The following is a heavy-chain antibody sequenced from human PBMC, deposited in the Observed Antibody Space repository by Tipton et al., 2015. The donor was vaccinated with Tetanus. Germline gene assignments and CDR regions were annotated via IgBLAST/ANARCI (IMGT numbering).Heavy chain of an antibody. CDR3: ARDHPYSSGYYIYYYYGMDV. J-gene: IGHJ6*02. Sequence: QSGAEVKKPGASVKVSCKASGYTFTSYGISWVRQAPGQGLEWMGWISAYNGNTNYAQKLQGRVTMTTDTSTSTAYMELRSLRSDDTAVYYCARDHPYSSGYYIYYYYGMDVWGQGTTVTVSS. V-gene: IGHV1-18*01. D-gene: IGHD3-22*01. CDR1: GYTFTSYG. CDR2: ISAYNGNT.